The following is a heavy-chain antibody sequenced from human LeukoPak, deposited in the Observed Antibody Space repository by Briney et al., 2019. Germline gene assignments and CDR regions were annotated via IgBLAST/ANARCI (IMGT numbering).Heavy chain of an antibody. J-gene: IGHJ4*02. CDR2: IIPILGIA. V-gene: IGHV1-69*04. CDR1: GGTFSSYA. Sequence: EASVKVSCKAAGGTFSSYAISWVRQAPGQGLEWMGRIIPILGIANYAQKFQGRVTITADKSTSTAYMELSSLRSEDTAVYHCARDRIAAAGGLFDYWGQGTLVTVSS. D-gene: IGHD6-13*01. CDR3: ARDRIAAAGGLFDY.